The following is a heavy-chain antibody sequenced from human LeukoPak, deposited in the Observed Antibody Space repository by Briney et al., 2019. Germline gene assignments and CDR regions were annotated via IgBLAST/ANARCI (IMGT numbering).Heavy chain of an antibody. J-gene: IGHJ4*02. CDR1: GGSISYYY. CDR2: IYYSGST. D-gene: IGHD3-10*01. CDR3: ARGITMVRGVLSRPFDY. V-gene: IGHV4-59*12. Sequence: SETLSLTCTVSGGSISYYYWSWIRQPPGKGLELIGYIYYSGSTNYNPSLKSRVTISVDTSKNQFSLKLSSVTAADTAVYYCARGITMVRGVLSRPFDYWGQGTLVTVSS.